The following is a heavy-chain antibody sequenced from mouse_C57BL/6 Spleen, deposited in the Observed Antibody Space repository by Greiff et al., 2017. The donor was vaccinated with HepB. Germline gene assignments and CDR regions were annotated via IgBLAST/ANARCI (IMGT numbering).Heavy chain of an antibody. V-gene: IGHV1-81*01. J-gene: IGHJ1*03. CDR3: ARGRGDGGYFDV. CDR1: GYTFTSYG. CDR2: IYPRSGNT. Sequence: VQLQQSGAELARPGASVKLSCKASGYTFTSYGISWVKQRTGQGLEWIGEIYPRSGNTYYNEKFKGKATLTADKSSSTAYMELRSLTSEDSAVYFCARGRGDGGYFDVWGTGTTVTVSS. D-gene: IGHD3-3*01.